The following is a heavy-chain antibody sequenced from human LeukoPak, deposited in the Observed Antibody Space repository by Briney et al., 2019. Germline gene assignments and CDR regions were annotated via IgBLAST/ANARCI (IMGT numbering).Heavy chain of an antibody. CDR2: IYDSRST. D-gene: IGHD3-22*01. CDR3: ARGSGARDNSGYRFDY. Sequence: SETLSLTCTVSGGSISSSSYYWGWIRQPPGKGLEWIGYIYDSRSTNYNSSLKSRVTISVDTSKSQLSLKLSSVIASDTAVYYCARGSGARDNSGYRFDYWGQGTLVTVSS. J-gene: IGHJ4*02. CDR1: GGSISSSSYY. V-gene: IGHV4-61*05.